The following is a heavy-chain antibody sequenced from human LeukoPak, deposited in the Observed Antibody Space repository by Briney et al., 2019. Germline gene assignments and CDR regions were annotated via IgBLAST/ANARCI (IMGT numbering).Heavy chain of an antibody. J-gene: IGHJ4*02. D-gene: IGHD6-13*01. CDR3: VKIAANYFDY. CDR2: ISSNGGST. Sequence: GGSLRPSCSASGFTFSSYAMHWVRQAPGKGLEYVSAISSNGGSTYYADSVKGRFTISRDNSKNTLYLQMSSLRAEDTAVYYCVKIAANYFDYWGQGTLVTVSS. V-gene: IGHV3-64D*09. CDR1: GFTFSSYA.